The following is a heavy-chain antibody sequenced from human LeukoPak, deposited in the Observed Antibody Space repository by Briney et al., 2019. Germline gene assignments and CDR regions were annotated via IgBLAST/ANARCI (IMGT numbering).Heavy chain of an antibody. V-gene: IGHV3-69-1*01. Sequence: GSLSLSCAASGFSVRYYYMNWIRPSPGKGLEWVSHLTKKTAIEYADSVKGRFTISRDNANNLLFLQMDSLRPEDTAVYYCARGTYYSGSGPGNWFDPWGHGTLVTVSS. CDR2: LTKKTAI. CDR3: ARGTYYSGSGPGNWFDP. CDR1: GFSVRYYY. D-gene: IGHD3-10*01. J-gene: IGHJ5*02.